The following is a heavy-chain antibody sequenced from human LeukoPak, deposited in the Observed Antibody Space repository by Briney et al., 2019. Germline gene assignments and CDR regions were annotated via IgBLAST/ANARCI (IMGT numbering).Heavy chain of an antibody. CDR1: GGSFSGYY. Sequence: SETLSLTCAVYGGSFSGYYWSWIRQPPGKGLEWIGEINHSGSTNYNPSLKSRVTRSVDTSKNQFSLKLSSVTAADTAVYYCAREGGYCSSTSCSDAFDIWGQGTMVTVSS. CDR2: INHSGST. CDR3: AREGGYCSSTSCSDAFDI. D-gene: IGHD2-2*01. J-gene: IGHJ3*02. V-gene: IGHV4-34*01.